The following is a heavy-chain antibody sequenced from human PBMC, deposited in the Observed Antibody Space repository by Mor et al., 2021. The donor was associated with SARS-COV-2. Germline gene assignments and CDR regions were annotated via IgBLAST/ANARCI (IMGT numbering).Heavy chain of an antibody. CDR3: ARVPYDFWSGSHYFYYMDV. V-gene: IGHV3-33*01. CDR2: IWYDGRNK. D-gene: IGHD3-3*01. J-gene: IGHJ6*03. Sequence: GKGLEWVAVIWYDGRNKFYGDSVKGRFTISRDNSKNTLYLQMNSLRPEDTAVYYCARVPYDFWSGSHYFYYMDVWGKGTTV.